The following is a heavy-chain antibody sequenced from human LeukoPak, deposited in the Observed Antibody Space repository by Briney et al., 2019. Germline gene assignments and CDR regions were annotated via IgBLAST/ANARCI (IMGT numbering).Heavy chain of an antibody. V-gene: IGHV4-38-2*01. D-gene: IGHD6-19*01. CDR1: GYSISSGYY. CDR2: IYHSGST. Sequence: SETLSLTCAVSGYSISSGYYWGWIRQPPGKGLEWIGSIYHSGSTYYNPSLRSRVTISVDTSKNQFSLKLSSVTVADTAVYHCARRHFLWVAVAGEFDYWGQGTLVTVSS. CDR3: ARRHFLWVAVAGEFDY. J-gene: IGHJ4*02.